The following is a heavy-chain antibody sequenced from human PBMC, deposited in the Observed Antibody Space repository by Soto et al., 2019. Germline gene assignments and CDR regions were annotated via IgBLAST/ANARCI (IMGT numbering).Heavy chain of an antibody. Sequence: QVQLQESGPGLVKPSETLSLTCTVSGGSISSYYWSWIRQPPGKGLEWIGYIYYSGSTNYNPSLKSRVTISVDTSKNQFSLKLSSVTAADTAVYYCARSGDDSSGYYVTPFYYYYGMDVWGQGTTVTVSS. CDR3: ARSGDDSSGYYVTPFYYYYGMDV. V-gene: IGHV4-59*01. CDR1: GGSISSYY. J-gene: IGHJ6*02. D-gene: IGHD3-22*01. CDR2: IYYSGST.